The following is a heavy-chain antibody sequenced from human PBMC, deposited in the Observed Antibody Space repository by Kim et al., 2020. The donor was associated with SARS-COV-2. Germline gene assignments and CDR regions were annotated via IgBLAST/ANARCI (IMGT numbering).Heavy chain of an antibody. D-gene: IGHD3-22*01. CDR1: GGSISSYY. V-gene: IGHV4-59*13. CDR3: ARDSSPYYYDSSGHSFDP. CDR2: IYYSGST. J-gene: IGHJ5*02. Sequence: SETLSLTCTVSGGSISSYYWSWIRQPPGKGLEWIGYIYYSGSTNYNPSLKSRVTISVDTSKNQFSLKLSSVTAADTAVYYCARDSSPYYYDSSGHSFDPWGQGTLVTVSS.